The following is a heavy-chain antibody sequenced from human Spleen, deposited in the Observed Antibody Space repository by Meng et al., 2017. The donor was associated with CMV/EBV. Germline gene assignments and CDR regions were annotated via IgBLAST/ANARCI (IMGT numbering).Heavy chain of an antibody. D-gene: IGHD2-2*01. CDR2: IIPIFGTA. CDR3: ARAGPDLGHCSSTTCLRYYGMDV. Sequence: SVKVSCKASGYTFTAHYFHWVRQAPGQGLEWMGGIIPIFGTANYAQKFQGRVTITADKFTSTAYMELSSLRPDDTAVYYCARAGPDLGHCSSTTCLRYYGMDVWGQGTTVTVSS. V-gene: IGHV1-69*06. J-gene: IGHJ6*02. CDR1: GYTFTAHY.